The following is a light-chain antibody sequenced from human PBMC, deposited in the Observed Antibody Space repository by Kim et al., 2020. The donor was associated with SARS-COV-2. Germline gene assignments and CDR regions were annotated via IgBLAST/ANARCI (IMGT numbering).Light chain of an antibody. Sequence: EIVLTQSPVTLSLSPGERATLSCRASQSVRNYLAWYQQKPGQAPRLLIYDASNRATGIPARFSGSGSGTDFTLTISSLEPEDFAVYYCQQHTNWVTFGGGTKVDIK. CDR1: QSVRNY. V-gene: IGKV3-11*01. CDR3: QQHTNWVT. CDR2: DAS. J-gene: IGKJ4*01.